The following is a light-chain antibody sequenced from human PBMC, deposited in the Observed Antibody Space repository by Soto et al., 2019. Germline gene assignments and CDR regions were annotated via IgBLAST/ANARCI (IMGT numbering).Light chain of an antibody. V-gene: IGKV3D-20*02. Sequence: EIVLTQSPGTLSLSPGERATLSFSSSQSVSSSYLAWYQQKPGQAPRLLIYGASDRATGIPARFTGSGSGTDFTLTISSLETEDVAVYYCQQRSTWPITFGQGTRLEIK. CDR1: QSVSSSY. CDR3: QQRSTWPIT. J-gene: IGKJ5*01. CDR2: GAS.